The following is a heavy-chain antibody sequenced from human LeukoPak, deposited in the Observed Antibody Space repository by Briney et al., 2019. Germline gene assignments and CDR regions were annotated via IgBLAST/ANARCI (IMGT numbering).Heavy chain of an antibody. CDR2: ISSSTGYI. CDR1: GFTFSTYS. J-gene: IGHJ4*02. V-gene: IGHV3-21*01. D-gene: IGHD4-17*01. CDR3: ARDDGRNGEYDY. Sequence: GGSLRLSCAASGFTFSTYSMSWVRQAPGKGLEWVSSISSSTGYIYYADSVKGRFTISRDNAKNSMYLQMNSLRAEDTAVYYSARDDGRNGEYDYWGQGTLVTVSS.